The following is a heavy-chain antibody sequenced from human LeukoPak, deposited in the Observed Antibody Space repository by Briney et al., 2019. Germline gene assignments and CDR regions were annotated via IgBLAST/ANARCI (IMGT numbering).Heavy chain of an antibody. CDR3: ARGGDYVSTGKYYFDY. J-gene: IGHJ4*02. Sequence: GGSLRLSCAASGFIFSSYSMNWVRQAPGKGLEWVSSISSSGSYIYYADSVKGRFTISRDNAKNSLFLQMNSLRAEDTAVYYCARGGDYVSTGKYYFDYWGQGTLVTVSS. V-gene: IGHV3-21*01. D-gene: IGHD2-21*02. CDR1: GFIFSSYS. CDR2: ISSSGSYI.